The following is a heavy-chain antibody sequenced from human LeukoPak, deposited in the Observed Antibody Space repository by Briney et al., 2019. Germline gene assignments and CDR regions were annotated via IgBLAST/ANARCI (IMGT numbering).Heavy chain of an antibody. CDR3: AKGYDFWSGGIDC. Sequence: GGSLRLSCAVSGFTLSSHSMNWVRQAPGKGLEWVSAISGSGGSTFYADSVKGRLTISRDNSKNTLYLQMNSLRADDTAVYYCAKGYDFWSGGIDCRGQGTLVTVSS. J-gene: IGHJ4*02. V-gene: IGHV3-23*01. D-gene: IGHD3-3*01. CDR1: GFTLSSHS. CDR2: ISGSGGST.